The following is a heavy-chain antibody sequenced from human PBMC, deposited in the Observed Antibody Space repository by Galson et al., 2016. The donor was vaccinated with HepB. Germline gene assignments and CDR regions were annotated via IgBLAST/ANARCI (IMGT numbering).Heavy chain of an antibody. CDR1: GFTFSSYA. D-gene: IGHD1-26*01. V-gene: IGHV3-30-3*01. J-gene: IGHJ4*02. CDR3: AKAVGGSSVSPPDY. Sequence: SLRLSCATSGFTFSSYAMHWVRQAPGKGLEWVAAISYDGNNKYFAGSVKGRFTISRENSYNTLYLQMKSLRPDDTAVYYWAKAVGGSSVSPPDYWGQGALVTVSS. CDR2: ISYDGNNK.